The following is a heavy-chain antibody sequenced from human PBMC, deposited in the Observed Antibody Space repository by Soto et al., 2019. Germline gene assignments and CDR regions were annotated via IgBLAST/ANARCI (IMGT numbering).Heavy chain of an antibody. J-gene: IGHJ1*01. V-gene: IGHV3-33*01. CDR1: GFTFSSYG. D-gene: IGHD2-15*01. CDR3: ASTGYCSGGSCYNEYFQH. CDR2: IWYDGSNK. Sequence: GGSLRLSCAASGFTFSSYGMHWVRQAPGKGLEWVAVIWYDGSNKYYADSVKGRFTISRDNSKNTLYLQMNSLRAEDTAVYYCASTGYCSGGSCYNEYFQHWGQGTLVTVSS.